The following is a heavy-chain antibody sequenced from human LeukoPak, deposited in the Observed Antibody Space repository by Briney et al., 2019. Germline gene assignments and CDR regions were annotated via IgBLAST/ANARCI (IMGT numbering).Heavy chain of an antibody. CDR1: GGTFSSYA. D-gene: IGHD2-15*01. J-gene: IGHJ1*01. CDR2: IIPIFGTA. CDR3: ARGDCSGGGCILPEHLRH. V-gene: IGHV1-69*01. Sequence: RASVKVSCKASGGTFSSYAISWVRQAPGQGLEWMGGIIPIFGTANYAQKFQGRVTITADESTSTAYMELSSLRSEDTAVYYCARGDCSGGGCILPEHLRHWGQGTRVTVSS.